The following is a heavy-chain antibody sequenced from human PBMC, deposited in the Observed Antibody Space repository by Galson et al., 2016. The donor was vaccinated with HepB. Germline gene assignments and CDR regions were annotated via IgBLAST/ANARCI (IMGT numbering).Heavy chain of an antibody. Sequence: SLRLSCAGSGFTFNSYAMNWVRQAPGKGLEWISLISDNGHATYYADPVRGRFSIARDNSKNTLDLQINSLRADDTAVYYCAKCPPGTSGSLDSWGQGTLVTVSS. V-gene: IGHV3-23*01. J-gene: IGHJ4*02. CDR3: AKCPPGTSGSLDS. D-gene: IGHD1-14*01. CDR1: GFTFNSYA. CDR2: ISDNGHAT.